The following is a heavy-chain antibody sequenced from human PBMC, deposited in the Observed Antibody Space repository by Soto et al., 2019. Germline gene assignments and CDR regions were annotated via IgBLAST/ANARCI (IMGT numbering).Heavy chain of an antibody. D-gene: IGHD3-3*01. CDR3: AKDTVGGYSFWSGYYSDGLDV. CDR2: ISGSDDGR. J-gene: IGHJ3*01. CDR1: GFTFDSYA. V-gene: IGHV3-23*01. Sequence: EVKLLESGGGLAQPGGSLRLSCVGSGFTFDSYAISWVRQAPGERLQWIAAISGSDDGRDYAHSVRGRFTISRDNAKKTGHLQMESLRVEDTAVYFCAKDTVGGYSFWSGYYSDGLDVWGQGTLVSVSS.